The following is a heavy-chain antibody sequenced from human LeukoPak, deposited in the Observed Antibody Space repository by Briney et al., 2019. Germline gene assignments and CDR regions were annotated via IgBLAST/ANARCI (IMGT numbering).Heavy chain of an antibody. D-gene: IGHD3-10*01. CDR1: GDSISTYY. V-gene: IGHV4-59*01. CDR2: IYYRVTS. Sequence: PSQTLPLTCTVSGDSISTYYWSWIRQPPGKGLEWIGYIYYRVTSDYNPSLKSRVTMSVDMSTRQISLKLSSVTAADTAVYYCARAVGGDGSGSLRGPGTLVTVSS. J-gene: IGHJ4*02. CDR3: ARAVGGDGSGSL.